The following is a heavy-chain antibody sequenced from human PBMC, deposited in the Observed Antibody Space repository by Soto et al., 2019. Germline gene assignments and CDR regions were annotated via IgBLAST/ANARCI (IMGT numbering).Heavy chain of an antibody. D-gene: IGHD3-3*01. CDR1: GGSFSGYY. J-gene: IGHJ4*02. CDR2: INHSGST. V-gene: IGHV4-34*01. CDR3: ARVKSGITIFGGQTYYFDY. Sequence: SETLSITCAVYGGSFSGYYWSWIRQPPGKGLEWIGEINHSGSTNYNPSLKSRVTISVDTSKNQFSLKPSSVTAADTAVYYCARVKSGITIFGGQTYYFDYWGQGTLVTVSS.